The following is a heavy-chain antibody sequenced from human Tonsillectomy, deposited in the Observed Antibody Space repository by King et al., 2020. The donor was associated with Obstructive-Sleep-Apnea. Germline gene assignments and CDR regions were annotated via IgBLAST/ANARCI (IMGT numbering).Heavy chain of an antibody. CDR1: GFIFSTYG. CDR2: ISYDGGKK. J-gene: IGHJ6*02. Sequence: VQLVESGGGVVQPGGSLRLSCAASGFIFSTYGMPWVRQAPGKGLGGGALISYDGGKKFYEESVKGRFPISRDNSQNTLEFQMDSLRTEGTAVYFCVRDHVYRDRDSEIEYYHFYGMDVWGQGTTVAVS. V-gene: IGHV3-30*03. D-gene: IGHD1-26*01. CDR3: VRDHVYRDRDSEIEYYHFYGMDV.